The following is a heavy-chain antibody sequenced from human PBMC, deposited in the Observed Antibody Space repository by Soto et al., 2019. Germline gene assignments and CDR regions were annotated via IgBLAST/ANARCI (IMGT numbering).Heavy chain of an antibody. CDR1: GFSLSTSGVG. CDR3: AHTLPPWGGMDV. Sequence: QITLKESGPTLVKPTQTLTLTCTFSGFSLSTSGVGVGWIRQPPGKALEWLALIYWDDDKRYSPSLKRRLTIPKDTSKHQVVLTMTNMDPVDTATYYCAHTLPPWGGMDVWGQGTTVTVSS. J-gene: IGHJ6*02. CDR2: IYWDDDK. V-gene: IGHV2-5*02. D-gene: IGHD7-27*01.